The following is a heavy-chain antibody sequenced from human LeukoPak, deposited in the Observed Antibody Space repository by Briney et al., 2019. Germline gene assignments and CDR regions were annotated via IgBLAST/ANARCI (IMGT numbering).Heavy chain of an antibody. J-gene: IGHJ1*01. CDR1: GGTFSSYA. Sequence: ASVKVSCKASGGTFSSYAISWVRQAPGQGLEWMGGIIPNFGTANYAQKFQGRVTITTDESTSTAYMELSSLRSEDTAVYYCARDGRYCSGGSCYSPHNWGQGTLVTVSS. CDR3: ARDGRYCSGGSCYSPHN. CDR2: IIPNFGTA. V-gene: IGHV1-69*05. D-gene: IGHD2-15*01.